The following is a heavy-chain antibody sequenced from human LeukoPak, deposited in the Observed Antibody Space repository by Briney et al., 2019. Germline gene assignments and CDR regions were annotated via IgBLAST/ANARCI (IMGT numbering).Heavy chain of an antibody. CDR1: GYSISSGYY. CDR3: ALSPLGAAGTWSGLFDY. D-gene: IGHD6-13*01. V-gene: IGHV4-38-2*01. J-gene: IGHJ4*02. Sequence: KASETLSLTCAVSGYSISSGYYWGWIRQPPGKGLEWIGSISPSGSTFYNPSLKSRVTISVDTSKNQFSLKLSSVTAADTAVYYCALSPLGAAGTWSGLFDYWGQATLVTVSS. CDR2: ISPSGST.